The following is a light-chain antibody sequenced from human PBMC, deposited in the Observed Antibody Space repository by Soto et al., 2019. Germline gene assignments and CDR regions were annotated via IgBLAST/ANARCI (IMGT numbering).Light chain of an antibody. Sequence: IQMNQAPYTLCGAVGGSGTITCRASQTISSWLAWYQQKPGKAPKLLIFAASTLVRGVPSRFSGRGSGTEFTLTISSLQADDYATFYCQQYHTDWTFGQGTKVDIK. J-gene: IGKJ1*01. V-gene: IGKV1-5*01. CDR3: QQYHTDWT. CDR2: AAS. CDR1: QTISSW.